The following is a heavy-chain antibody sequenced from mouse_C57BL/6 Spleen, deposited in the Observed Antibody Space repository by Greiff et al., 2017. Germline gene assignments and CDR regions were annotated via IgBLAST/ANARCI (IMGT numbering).Heavy chain of an antibody. V-gene: IGHV5-4*01. J-gene: IGHJ3*01. D-gene: IGHD1-1*01. CDR3: ARDWGYGSSYGGFAY. CDR2: ISDGGSYT. Sequence: EVKLMESGGGLVKPGGSLKLSCAASGFTFSSYAMSWVRQTPEKRLEWVATISDGGSYTYYPDNVKGRFTISRDNAKNNLYLQMSHLKSEDTAMYYCARDWGYGSSYGGFAYWGQGTLVTVSA. CDR1: GFTFSSYA.